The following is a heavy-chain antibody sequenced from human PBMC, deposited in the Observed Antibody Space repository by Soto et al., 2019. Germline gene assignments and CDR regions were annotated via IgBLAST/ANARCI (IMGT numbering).Heavy chain of an antibody. CDR3: ARAAYYDSSGYYYYGMDV. D-gene: IGHD3-22*01. V-gene: IGHV3-30-3*01. CDR1: GFTFSSYA. Sequence: GGSLRLSCAASGFTFSSYAMHWVRQAPGKGLEWVAVISYDGSNKYYADSVKGRFTISRDNSKNTLYLQMNSLRAEDTAVYYCARAAYYDSSGYYYYGMDVWGQVTTVTVSS. CDR2: ISYDGSNK. J-gene: IGHJ6*02.